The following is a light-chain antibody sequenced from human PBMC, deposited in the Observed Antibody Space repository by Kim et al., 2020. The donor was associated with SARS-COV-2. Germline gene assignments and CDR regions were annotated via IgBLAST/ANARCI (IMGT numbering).Light chain of an antibody. CDR3: GSYTSSPTHYV. CDR1: SSDIGGHNS. CDR2: DVR. Sequence: QSALTQPASLSGSPGQSITISCSGTSSDIGGHNSVSWFQQRPGSAPQIMIFDVRDRPSQVSSRFSGSKSGNTAYLTISGLQPEDEADYYCGSYTSSPTHYVFGTGTKVTVL. V-gene: IGLV2-14*03. J-gene: IGLJ1*01.